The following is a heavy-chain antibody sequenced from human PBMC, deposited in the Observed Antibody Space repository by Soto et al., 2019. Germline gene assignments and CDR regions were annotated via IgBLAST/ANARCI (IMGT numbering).Heavy chain of an antibody. Sequence: PGGSLRLSCAASGFTFSSYGMHWVRQAPGKGLEWVAVISYDGSNKYYADSVKGRFTISRDNSKNTLYLQMNSLRSEDTAVYYCATAMNYYGSGSYYIPYYFDYWGQGTLVTVSS. V-gene: IGHV3-30*03. CDR3: ATAMNYYGSGSYYIPYYFDY. CDR1: GFTFSSYG. D-gene: IGHD3-10*01. J-gene: IGHJ4*02. CDR2: ISYDGSNK.